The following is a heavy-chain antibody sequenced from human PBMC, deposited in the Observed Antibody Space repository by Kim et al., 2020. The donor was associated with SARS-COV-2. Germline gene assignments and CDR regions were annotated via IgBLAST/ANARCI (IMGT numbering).Heavy chain of an antibody. J-gene: IGHJ3*02. V-gene: IGHV1-69*02. Sequence: QGRVTITADKSTSTAYMELSSLRSEDTAVYYCARGRILWFGELSEDAFDIWGQGTMVTVSS. CDR3: ARGRILWFGELSEDAFDI. D-gene: IGHD3-10*01.